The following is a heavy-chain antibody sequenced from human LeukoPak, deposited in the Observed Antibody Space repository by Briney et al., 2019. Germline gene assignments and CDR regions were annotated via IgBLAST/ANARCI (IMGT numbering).Heavy chain of an antibody. V-gene: IGHV1-2*02. CDR2: INPNSGGT. D-gene: IGHD3-10*01. CDR1: GHTFTGYY. J-gene: IGHJ4*02. Sequence: ASVKVSCKASGHTFTGYYMHWVRQAPGQGLEWMGWINPNSGGTNYAQKFQGRVTMTRDTSISTAYMELSRLRSDDTAVYYCAREAYGSGYYFDYWGQGTLVTVSS. CDR3: AREAYGSGYYFDY.